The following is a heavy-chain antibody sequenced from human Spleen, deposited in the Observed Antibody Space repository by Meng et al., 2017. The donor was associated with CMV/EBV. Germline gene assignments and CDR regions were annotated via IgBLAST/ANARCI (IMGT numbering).Heavy chain of an antibody. Sequence: ASVKVSCKASGYTFTSYGISWVRQAPGQGLEWMGWISAYNGNTNYAQKLQGRVTMTTDTSTSTAYMELRSLRSDDTAVYYCARDAGVVPAGIIAFDIWGQGTMVTVSS. CDR3: ARDAGVVPAGIIAFDI. D-gene: IGHD2-2*02. CDR2: ISAYNGNT. V-gene: IGHV1-18*01. J-gene: IGHJ3*02. CDR1: GYTFTSYG.